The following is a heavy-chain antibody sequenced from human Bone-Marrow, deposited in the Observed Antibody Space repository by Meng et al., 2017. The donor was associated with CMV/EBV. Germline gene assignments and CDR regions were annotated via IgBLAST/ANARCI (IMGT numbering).Heavy chain of an antibody. D-gene: IGHD3-3*01. V-gene: IGHV3-30*02. CDR1: GFIFSTYG. CDR2: IRWDGSDK. CDR3: AKALSNYDFWSGSAS. Sequence: GESLKISCAASGFIFSTYGMHWVRQVPGKGLEWVSFIRWDGSDKFYGESLKGRFTVPRDNSKNTMYLQMTGLRAEDTAVYFCAKALSNYDFWSGSASWGQGTVVTVSS. J-gene: IGHJ5*02.